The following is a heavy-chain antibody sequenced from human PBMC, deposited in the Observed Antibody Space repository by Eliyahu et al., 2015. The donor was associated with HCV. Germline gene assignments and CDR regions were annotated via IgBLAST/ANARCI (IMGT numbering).Heavy chain of an antibody. Sequence: VHLEQSGAEVKKPGASVKVSCKASGYTFISYNVHWVRQAPGQGLEWVGMLNPAGGSTTYAERFQGRLTMTRELPTSTIYMELSSLRSEDSAMYFCAREWGRDGYSFAYWGQGTLVTVSS. J-gene: IGHJ4*02. CDR1: GYTFISYN. V-gene: IGHV1-46*01. CDR2: LNPAGGST. CDR3: AREWGRDGYSFAY. D-gene: IGHD5-24*01.